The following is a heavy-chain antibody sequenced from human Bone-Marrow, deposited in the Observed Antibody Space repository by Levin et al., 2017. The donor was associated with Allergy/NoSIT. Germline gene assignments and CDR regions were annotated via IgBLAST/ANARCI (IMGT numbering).Heavy chain of an antibody. Sequence: SETLSLTCTVSGGSLSSSSYYWGWIRQPPGKGLEWIGSISYTGSTYYNPSLKSRVIISIDTSRNQFSLKLSSVTAAETAVYYCARDRAATAPFDYWGQGTLVTVSA. J-gene: IGHJ4*02. V-gene: IGHV4-39*07. D-gene: IGHD1-1*01. CDR3: ARDRAATAPFDY. CDR2: ISYTGST. CDR1: GGSLSSSSYY.